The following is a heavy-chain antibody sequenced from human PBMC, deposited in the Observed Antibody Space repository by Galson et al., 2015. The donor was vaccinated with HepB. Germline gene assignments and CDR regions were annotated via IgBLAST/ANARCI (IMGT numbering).Heavy chain of an antibody. Sequence: SLRLSCAASGFTFDSYAMSWVRQAPGRGLEWVSAISGSGGTTYYADSVKGRFTISRDNSKNTLYLQMNSLRAEDTAVYYCAKNPYGDYSWFDPWGRGTLVTVSS. CDR2: ISGSGGTT. CDR3: AKNPYGDYSWFDP. D-gene: IGHD4-17*01. V-gene: IGHV3-23*01. CDR1: GFTFDSYA. J-gene: IGHJ5*02.